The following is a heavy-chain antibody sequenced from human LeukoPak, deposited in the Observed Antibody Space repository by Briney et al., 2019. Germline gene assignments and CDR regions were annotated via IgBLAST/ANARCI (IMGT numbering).Heavy chain of an antibody. CDR2: IDWDDDK. Sequence: SGPALVNPTQTLTLTFTFSGFSLRTSGMCVSWIRQPPGKALEWLAHIDWDDDKYYSTSLKTRLTISKDNSKNQVVLTMTNMDPVDTATYYCARMVYDTKNFDYWGQGTLVTVSS. CDR1: GFSLRTSGMC. V-gene: IGHV2-70*01. J-gene: IGHJ4*02. D-gene: IGHD3-22*01. CDR3: ARMVYDTKNFDY.